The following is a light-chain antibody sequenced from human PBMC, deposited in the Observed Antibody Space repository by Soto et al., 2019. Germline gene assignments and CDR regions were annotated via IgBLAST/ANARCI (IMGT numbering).Light chain of an antibody. J-gene: IGLJ3*02. CDR1: SSNIGSSYD. CDR3: HSYDSSLSGSV. Sequence: QPVLTQPPSVSGAPGQRGTISCTGGSSNIGSSYDVHWYQQIPGTAPKLLIYGDNNRPSGVPDRFSGSKSGTSASLAITGLQAEDEADYYCHSYDSSLSGSVFGGGTKVTVL. V-gene: IGLV1-40*01. CDR2: GDN.